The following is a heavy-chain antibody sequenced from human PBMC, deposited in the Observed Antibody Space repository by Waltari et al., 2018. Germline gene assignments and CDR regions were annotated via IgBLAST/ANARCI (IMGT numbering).Heavy chain of an antibody. D-gene: IGHD3-22*01. J-gene: IGHJ6*02. CDR2: ISYNERNI. CDR1: EFTFSSYA. CDR3: ARDYCDRTYCHGMDV. Sequence: QVQLVESGGGVVQPGRSLRLSCAASEFTFSSYAMHWVRQAPGKGVVWVSVISYNERNISYVESVKGRFTISRDNSKKMLYLQMNSLRAEDTAVYYCARDYCDRTYCHGMDVWGQGTTVTVSS. V-gene: IGHV3-30*04.